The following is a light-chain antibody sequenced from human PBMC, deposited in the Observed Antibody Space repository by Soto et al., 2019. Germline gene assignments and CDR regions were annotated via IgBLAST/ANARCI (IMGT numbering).Light chain of an antibody. V-gene: IGKV3-15*01. Sequence: EIVMTQSPATLSVSPGERATLSCRASQSVSSNLAGYQQKPGQAPRLLIYGASTRATGIPARFSGSGSGTEFTLTISSLQSEDFAVYYCQHRGTFGQGTKLEIK. CDR3: QHRGT. CDR2: GAS. CDR1: QSVSSN. J-gene: IGKJ2*01.